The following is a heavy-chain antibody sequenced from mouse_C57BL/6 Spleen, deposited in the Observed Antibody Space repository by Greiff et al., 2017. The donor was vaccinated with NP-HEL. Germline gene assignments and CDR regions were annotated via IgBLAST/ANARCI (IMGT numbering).Heavy chain of an antibody. D-gene: IGHD1-1*01. J-gene: IGHJ1*03. CDR3: RYYGSSNFDV. V-gene: IGHV14-1*01. CDR1: GFNIKDYY. CDR2: IDPEDGDT. Sequence: EVQLQQSGAELARPGASVKLSCTASGFNIKDYYMHWVKQRPEQGLEWIGRIDPEDGDTEYAPKFQGKATMTADTSSNTAYLQLSSLTSEDTAVYYCRYYGSSNFDVWGTGTTVTVSS.